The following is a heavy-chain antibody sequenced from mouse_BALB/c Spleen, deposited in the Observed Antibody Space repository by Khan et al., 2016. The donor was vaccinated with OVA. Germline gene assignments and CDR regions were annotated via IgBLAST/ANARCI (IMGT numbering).Heavy chain of an antibody. D-gene: IGHD2-3*01. CDR3: SRVDGGDFDY. V-gene: IGHV3-2*02. CDR2: ISYSGIT. CDR1: GYSFTSDYV. J-gene: IGHJ2*01. Sequence: VQLQESGPGLVKPSQSLSLTCTVTGYSFTSDYVWNLIRQFPGNKLEWMGFISYSGITNYNPSFKSRISITRNTPKNQFFMQLNAVTAEETGTYYCSRVDGGDFDYWGQGTTVTVSS.